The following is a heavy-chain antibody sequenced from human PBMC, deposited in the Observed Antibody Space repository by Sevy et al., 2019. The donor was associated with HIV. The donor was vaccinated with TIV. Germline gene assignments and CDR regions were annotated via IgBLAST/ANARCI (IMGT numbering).Heavy chain of an antibody. J-gene: IGHJ4*02. CDR1: GFTFTNAW. D-gene: IGHD3-3*01. CDR3: VTDIGLQWELLGARFFDS. CDR2: IKSETYSGTK. Sequence: GGSLRLSCAASGFTFTNAWMNWVRQVPGKGLEWVGRIKSETYSGTKDDAAPVKGRFTIARDDSDNKLYLQMNRLKTEERAVYYCVTDIGLQWELLGARFFDSWGQGTLVTVSS. V-gene: IGHV3-15*07.